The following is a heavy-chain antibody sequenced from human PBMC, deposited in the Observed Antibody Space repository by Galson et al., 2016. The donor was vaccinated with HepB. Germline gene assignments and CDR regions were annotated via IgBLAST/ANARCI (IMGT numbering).Heavy chain of an antibody. CDR1: GFTFKFYA. Sequence: SLRLSCAASGFTFKFYAMTWVRQAPGKGLEWVSSISGGGGTPYYADSVKGRFTISRDNSQNTLYVQMNSLRADDTAVYYCAKEGPSGCIDLVRGTTQKWFAPWDEGPLVIVSS. CDR3: AKEGPSGCIDLVRGTTQKWFAP. V-gene: IGHV3-23*01. J-gene: IGHJ5*02. CDR2: ISGGGGTP. D-gene: IGHD3-10*01.